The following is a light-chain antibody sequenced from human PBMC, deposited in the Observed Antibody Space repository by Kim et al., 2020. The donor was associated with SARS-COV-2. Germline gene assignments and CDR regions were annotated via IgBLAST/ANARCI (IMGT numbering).Light chain of an antibody. V-gene: IGLV1-44*01. J-gene: IGLJ3*02. Sequence: QSVLTQPPSASAAPGQRITISCSGSRSNIESNAVNWYQHLPATAPKLLIYSNNQRPSGVPDRFSGSKSGASASLSISGLQSEDDADYYCAVWDDSLNVWLFGGGTKLTVL. CDR3: AVWDDSLNVWL. CDR1: RSNIESNA. CDR2: SNN.